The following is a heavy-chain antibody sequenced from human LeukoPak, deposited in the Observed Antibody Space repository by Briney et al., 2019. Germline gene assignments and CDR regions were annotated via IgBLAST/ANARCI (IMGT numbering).Heavy chain of an antibody. D-gene: IGHD3-22*01. V-gene: IGHV1-2*02. CDR1: GYTFTGYY. Sequence: ASVKVSCKASGYTFTGYYMHWVRQAPGQGLEWMGWINPNSGGTNYAQKFQGRVTMTRDTSISTAYMELSSLRSEDTAVYYCASIGGSGYPLLDYWGQGTLVTVSS. CDR3: ASIGGSGYPLLDY. CDR2: INPNSGGT. J-gene: IGHJ4*02.